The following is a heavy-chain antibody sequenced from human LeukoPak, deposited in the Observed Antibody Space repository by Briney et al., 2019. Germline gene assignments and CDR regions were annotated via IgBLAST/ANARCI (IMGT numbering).Heavy chain of an antibody. D-gene: IGHD6-19*01. J-gene: IGHJ4*02. CDR1: GFTFSSYA. CDR3: AIPQSHSSGWYVTDY. V-gene: IGHV3-23*01. Sequence: GGSLRLSCAASGFTFSSYAMSWVRQAPGKGLEWVSAISGSGGSTYYADSVKGRFTTSRDNSKNTLYLQMNSLRAEDTAVYYCAIPQSHSSGWYVTDYWGQGTLVTVSS. CDR2: ISGSGGST.